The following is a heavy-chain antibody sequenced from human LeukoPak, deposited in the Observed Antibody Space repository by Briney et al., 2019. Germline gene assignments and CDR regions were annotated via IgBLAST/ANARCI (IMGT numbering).Heavy chain of an antibody. Sequence: GGSLRLSCVASGFTFSNYWMHWVRQGPGKGLVCVSRINSDGSSTTYADSVMGRFTISRDNATNTLFLQMNSLRADDTAVYYCARSTSHYYYYYMDVWGKGTTVTISS. J-gene: IGHJ6*03. V-gene: IGHV3-74*01. CDR1: GFTFSNYW. CDR3: ARSTSHYYYYYMDV. CDR2: INSDGSST.